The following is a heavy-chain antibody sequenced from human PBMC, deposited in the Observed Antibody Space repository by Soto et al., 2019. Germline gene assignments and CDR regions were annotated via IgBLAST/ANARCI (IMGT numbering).Heavy chain of an antibody. D-gene: IGHD4-4*01. Sequence: SETLSLTCSVSGGSINSDVHYWTWIRQPPGKGLEWIGHISYSGSTNYNPSLKSRITISVDTSKNQFSLKLSSVTAADTAVYYCARDPAIYSGKFDYGLDVWGQGTTVTVS. CDR3: ARDPAIYSGKFDYGLDV. J-gene: IGHJ6*02. CDR1: GGSINSDVHY. V-gene: IGHV4-61*08. CDR2: ISYSGST.